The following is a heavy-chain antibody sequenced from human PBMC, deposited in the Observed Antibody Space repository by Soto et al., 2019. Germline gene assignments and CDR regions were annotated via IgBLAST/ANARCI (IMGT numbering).Heavy chain of an antibody. CDR2: IYYSGNT. D-gene: IGHD2-15*01. CDR1: GESISSGDHY. V-gene: IGHV4-30-4*01. J-gene: IGHJ6*02. CDR3: ARDAGYCNSVSCYPYNMDV. Sequence: PSETLSLTCTVSGESISSGDHYWSWVRQSPGEGLEWIGFIYYSGNTYYNPSLKSRVSMSVDTSNNHFSLKLNSVTAADTAVYYCARDAGYCNSVSCYPYNMDVWGQGTTVTVSS.